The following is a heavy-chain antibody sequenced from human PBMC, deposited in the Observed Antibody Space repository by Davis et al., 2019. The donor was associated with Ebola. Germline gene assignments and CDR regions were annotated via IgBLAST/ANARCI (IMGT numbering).Heavy chain of an antibody. CDR3: LRHSGSQWF. Sequence: PGGSLRLSCAASGFSFSSYAMSWVRQAPGKGLEWVGRIKSKTDGGTTNYAAPVQGRFTISRDDSRNTLYLQINSLKTEDTAVYYCLRHSGSQWFWGQGTLLTVSS. J-gene: IGHJ4*02. V-gene: IGHV3-15*01. CDR1: GFSFSSYA. D-gene: IGHD1-26*01. CDR2: IKSKTDGGTT.